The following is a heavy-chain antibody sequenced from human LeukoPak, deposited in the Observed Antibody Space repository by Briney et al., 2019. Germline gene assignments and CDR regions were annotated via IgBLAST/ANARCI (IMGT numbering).Heavy chain of an antibody. Sequence: GGSLRLSCAASGFTFSSYAMHWVRQAPGKGLEWVAVISYDGSNKYYADSVKGRFTISRDNPKNTLYLQMNSLRAEDTAVYYCVRGSNGWNGTDVWGQGTTVTVSS. CDR2: ISYDGSNK. CDR1: GFTFSSYA. D-gene: IGHD2-8*01. J-gene: IGHJ6*02. CDR3: VRGSNGWNGTDV. V-gene: IGHV3-30-3*01.